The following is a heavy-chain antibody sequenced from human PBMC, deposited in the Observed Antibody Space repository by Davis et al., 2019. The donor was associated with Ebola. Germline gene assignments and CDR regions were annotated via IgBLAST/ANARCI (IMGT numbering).Heavy chain of an antibody. V-gene: IGHV4-39*07. D-gene: IGHD1-7*01. CDR2: IYNSGSS. CDR1: GGSVSSSSYY. J-gene: IGHJ6*04. CDR3: VRRIPGSMLDV. Sequence: PSETLSLTCTVSGGSVSSSSYYWNWIRQPPGKGLEWIGTIYNSGSSYYNPSLRSRVTMSVDTSKNQLSLELTSVTAADTAVYYCVRRIPGSMLDVWGKGTTVTVSS.